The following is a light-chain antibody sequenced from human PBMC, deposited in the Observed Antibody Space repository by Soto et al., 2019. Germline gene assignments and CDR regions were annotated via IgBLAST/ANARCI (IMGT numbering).Light chain of an antibody. CDR1: SSDVGGYHY. CDR3: SSYTSSSTRV. CDR2: DVS. V-gene: IGLV2-14*01. J-gene: IGLJ2*01. Sequence: QSALTQPASVSGSPGQSITISCTGTSSDVGGYHYVSWYQQHPGKAPKLMIYDVSNRPSGVSNRFSCSKSGNTASLTISGLQAEEEADYYCSSYTSSSTRVFGGGTKLTVL.